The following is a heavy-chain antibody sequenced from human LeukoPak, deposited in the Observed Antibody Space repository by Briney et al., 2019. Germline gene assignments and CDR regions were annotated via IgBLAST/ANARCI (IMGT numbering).Heavy chain of an antibody. CDR3: AKVGASNYFDY. V-gene: IGHV5-10-1*01. D-gene: IGHD1-26*01. J-gene: IGHJ4*02. CDR1: GYVFTSYW. CDR2: IDPSDSYT. Sequence: GESLKISCKASGYVFTSYWIGWVRQMPGKGLEWMGRIDPSDSYTNYSPSFQGHVTISADKSISTAYLQWSSLKASDTAMYYCAKVGASNYFDYWGQGTLVTVSS.